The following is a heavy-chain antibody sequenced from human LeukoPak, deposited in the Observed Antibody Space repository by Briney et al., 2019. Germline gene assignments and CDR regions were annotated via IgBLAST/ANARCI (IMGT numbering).Heavy chain of an antibody. Sequence: ASVKVSCKASGYTFTSYYMHWVRQAPGQGLEWMGWINPNSGGTNYAQKFQGRVTMTRDTSISTAYMELSSLRSEDTAVYYCARGRNTYYDFWSGYYYYYYYMDVWGKGTTVTVSS. J-gene: IGHJ6*03. D-gene: IGHD3-3*01. CDR1: GYTFTSYY. CDR3: ARGRNTYYDFWSGYYYYYYYMDV. V-gene: IGHV1-2*02. CDR2: INPNSGGT.